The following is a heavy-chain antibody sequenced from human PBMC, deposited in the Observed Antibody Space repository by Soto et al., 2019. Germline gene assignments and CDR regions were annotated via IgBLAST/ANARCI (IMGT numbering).Heavy chain of an antibody. Sequence: HPGGSLRLSCAASGFTFSTYAMSWVRHAPGKGLEWVSAISAGGGSTYYADSVKGRFTISRDNSMNALYLQMSSLRIEDTAVYYCAHPRGYGVFDAYDIWGQGTMVTVSS. CDR2: ISAGGGST. D-gene: IGHD4-17*01. CDR3: AHPRGYGVFDAYDI. J-gene: IGHJ3*02. V-gene: IGHV3-23*01. CDR1: GFTFSTYA.